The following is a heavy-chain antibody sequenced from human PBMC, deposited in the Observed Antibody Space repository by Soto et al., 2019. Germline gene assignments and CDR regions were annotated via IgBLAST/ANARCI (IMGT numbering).Heavy chain of an antibody. CDR2: INYRWDT. V-gene: IGHV4-59*08. CDR3: ASQGFGDLHVVVVV. J-gene: IGHJ6*01. CDR1: GGSLRNYY. Sequence: QVQLQESGPRMVKPSETLSLTCTVSGGSLRNYYCSWFRQPPGKGLEWVAYINYRWDTFSNPSLQGGVTMSGSTSNDQSSLMLTAVTAADTAVYYCASQGFGDLHVVVVVCGQGTTVTVSS. D-gene: IGHD3-10*01.